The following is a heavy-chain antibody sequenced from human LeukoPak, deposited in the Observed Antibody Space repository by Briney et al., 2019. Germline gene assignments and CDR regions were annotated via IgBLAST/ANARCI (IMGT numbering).Heavy chain of an antibody. CDR2: IYYSGST. D-gene: IGHD4-17*01. CDR3: ARDLIGDYGDPNWFDP. V-gene: IGHV4-59*01. CDR1: GGSISSYY. Sequence: PSETLSLTCTVSGGSISSYYWSWIRQPPGTGLEWIGYIYYSGSTNYNPSLKSRVTISVDTSKNQFSLKLSSVTAADTAVYYCARDLIGDYGDPNWFDPRGQGTLVTVSS. J-gene: IGHJ5*02.